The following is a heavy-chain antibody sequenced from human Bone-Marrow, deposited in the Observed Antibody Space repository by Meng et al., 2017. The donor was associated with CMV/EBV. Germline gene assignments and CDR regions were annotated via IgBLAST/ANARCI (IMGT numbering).Heavy chain of an antibody. CDR3: ARRPLYDYGLDV. D-gene: IGHD2/OR15-2a*01. V-gene: IGHV3-48*03. Sequence: GESLKISCAASGFTVSSNEMSGVRQAPGKGLEWVSDISSSGMNVNYADSVKGRFAISRYNARNSLYLQMNSLTADDTAVYYCARRPLYDYGLDVWGQGTTVTVSS. J-gene: IGHJ6*02. CDR2: ISSSGMNV. CDR1: GFTVSSNE.